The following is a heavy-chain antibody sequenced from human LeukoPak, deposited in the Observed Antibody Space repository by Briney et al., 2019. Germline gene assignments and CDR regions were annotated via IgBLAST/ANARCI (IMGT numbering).Heavy chain of an antibody. V-gene: IGHV3-30*16. J-gene: IGHJ4*02. CDR3: ASSGDSSSWFYFDY. D-gene: IGHD6-13*01. Sequence: PGGSLRLSCAASGLTFSSYAMHWVRQAPGKGLEWVTLISHDGSTKYIADSVKGRFTISRDNSKNTLYLQMNGLRVDATAVYFCASSGDSSSWFYFDYWGQGTLVTVSS. CDR1: GLTFSSYA. CDR2: ISHDGSTK.